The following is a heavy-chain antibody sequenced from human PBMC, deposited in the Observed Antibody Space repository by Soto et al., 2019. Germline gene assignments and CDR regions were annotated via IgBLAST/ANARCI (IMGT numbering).Heavy chain of an antibody. CDR1: GFTFSSYA. CDR3: AKGVPGIAVAGTGYCQH. CDR2: ISGSGDST. V-gene: IGHV3-23*01. D-gene: IGHD6-19*01. Sequence: EVQLLESGGGLVQPGGSLRLPCAASGFTFSSYAMSWVRQAPGKGLEWFSGISGSGDSTYYADSVQGRFTISRDNSKTTLYLKLSSLRDEDTAVSYCAKGVPGIAVAGTGYCQHWGQGTLVTVAS. J-gene: IGHJ1*01.